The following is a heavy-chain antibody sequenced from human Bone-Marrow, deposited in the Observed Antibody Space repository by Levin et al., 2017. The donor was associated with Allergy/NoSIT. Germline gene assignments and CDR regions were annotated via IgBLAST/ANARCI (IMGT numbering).Heavy chain of an antibody. D-gene: IGHD6-13*01. CDR3: ARDRVAAAGRPSTRYMDG. Sequence: GESLKISCAASGFTFSSYGMHWVRQAPGKGLEWVAVIWYDGSNKYYADSVKGRFTISRDNSKSTLYLQMNSLRAEDTAVYSCARDRVAAAGRPSTRYMDGWGKGTTVTVSS. CDR1: GFTFSSYG. J-gene: IGHJ6*03. V-gene: IGHV3-33*01. CDR2: IWYDGSNK.